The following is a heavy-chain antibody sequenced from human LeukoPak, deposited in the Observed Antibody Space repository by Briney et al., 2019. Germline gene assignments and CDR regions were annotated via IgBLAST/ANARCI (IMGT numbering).Heavy chain of an antibody. CDR1: GYTFTSYY. CDR3: ARDFGGYGDLFYYYYGMDV. CDR2: INPSGGST. V-gene: IGHV1-46*01. Sequence: ASVKVSCKAFGYTFTSYYMHLVRQAPGQGLEWMVIINPSGGSTSYAQKFQGRVTMTRDTSTSTVYMELSSLRSEDTAVYYCARDFGGYGDLFYYYYGMDVWGQGTTVTVSS. D-gene: IGHD4-17*01. J-gene: IGHJ6*02.